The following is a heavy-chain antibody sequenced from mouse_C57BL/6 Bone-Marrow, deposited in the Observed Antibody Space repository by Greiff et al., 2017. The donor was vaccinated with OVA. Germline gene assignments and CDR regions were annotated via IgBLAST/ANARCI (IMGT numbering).Heavy chain of an antibody. Sequence: VQLQQSGPGLVQPSQSLSITFTVSGFSLTSYGVHWVRQSPGKGLEWLGVIWRGGSTDYNAAFISRLSISKDNSTSQVFFKMNSLQADDTAIYYCARDYDFAYWGQGTLVTVSA. CDR2: IWRGGST. CDR1: GFSLTSYG. V-gene: IGHV2-2*01. D-gene: IGHD2-4*01. J-gene: IGHJ3*01. CDR3: ARDYDFAY.